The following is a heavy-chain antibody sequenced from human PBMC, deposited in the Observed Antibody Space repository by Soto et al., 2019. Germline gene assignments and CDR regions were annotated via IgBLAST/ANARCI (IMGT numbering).Heavy chain of an antibody. CDR3: ARDLPYYDYIWGSYRYYYYMDV. Sequence: GRSLRLSCAASGFTFSSYSMNWVRQAPGKGLEWVSYISSSSSTIYYADSVKGRFTISRDNAKNSLYLQMNSLRAEDTAVYYCARDLPYYDYIWGSYRYYYYMDVCGKGTTVTVSS. CDR2: ISSSSSTI. D-gene: IGHD3-16*02. CDR1: GFTFSSYS. V-gene: IGHV3-48*01. J-gene: IGHJ6*03.